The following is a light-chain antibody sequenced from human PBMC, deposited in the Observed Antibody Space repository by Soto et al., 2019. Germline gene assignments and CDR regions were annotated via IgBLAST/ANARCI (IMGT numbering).Light chain of an antibody. V-gene: IGKV4-1*01. CDR3: QQYESTPPT. Sequence: DIVMTQSPDSLAVSLGERATINCKSSQSVLYSSNNKTYIAWYQQRPGQPPKLLIYWASTRESGVPDRLSGSGSGTDFTLTITSLQAEDVAVYYCQQYESTPPTFGQGTKLEIK. CDR1: QSVLYSSNNKTY. J-gene: IGKJ2*01. CDR2: WAS.